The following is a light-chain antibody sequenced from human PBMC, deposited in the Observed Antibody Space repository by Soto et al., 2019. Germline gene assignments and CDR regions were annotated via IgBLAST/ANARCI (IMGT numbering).Light chain of an antibody. Sequence: LTQPRSVSGSPGQSVTISCTGTSSDVGGYNYVSWYQQHPGKAPKLMIYDVSKRPSGVPDRFSGSKSGNTASLTISGLQAEDEADYYCCSYAGSYTHYVFGTGTKVTVL. CDR1: SSDVGGYNY. J-gene: IGLJ1*01. CDR2: DVS. V-gene: IGLV2-11*01. CDR3: CSYAGSYTHYV.